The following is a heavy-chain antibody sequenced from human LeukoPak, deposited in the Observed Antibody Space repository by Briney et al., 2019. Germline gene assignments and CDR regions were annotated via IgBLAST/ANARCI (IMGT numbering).Heavy chain of an antibody. CDR1: GFAVSSNY. J-gene: IGHJ6*03. D-gene: IGHD6-13*01. Sequence: GGSLGLSCAASGFAVSSNYMSWVRQPPGKGLEWLSLIDSSGNTFYADSVKGRFTISRDYLKNTLFLQMNSLRAEDTALYYCARDPVVASPGPFYYHYVDVWGKGTTVTVSS. V-gene: IGHV3-53*01. CDR3: ARDPVVASPGPFYYHYVDV. CDR2: IDSSGNT.